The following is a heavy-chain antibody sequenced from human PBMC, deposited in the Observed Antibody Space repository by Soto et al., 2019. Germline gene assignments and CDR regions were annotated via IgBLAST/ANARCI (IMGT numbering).Heavy chain of an antibody. V-gene: IGHV3-33*01. CDR2: IWYDGSNK. CDR3: ARDEAGIAVNYGMDV. Sequence: QVQLVESGGGVVQPGRSLRLSCAASGFTFSSYGMHWVRQAPGKGLEWVAVIWYDGSNKYYADSVKGRFTISRDNSKNTLYLQMNSLRAEDTAVYYCARDEAGIAVNYGMDVWGQGTTVTVSS. D-gene: IGHD6-19*01. CDR1: GFTFSSYG. J-gene: IGHJ6*02.